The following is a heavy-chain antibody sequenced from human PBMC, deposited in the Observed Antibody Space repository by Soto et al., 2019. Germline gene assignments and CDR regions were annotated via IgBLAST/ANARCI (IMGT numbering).Heavy chain of an antibody. J-gene: IGHJ4*02. V-gene: IGHV3-23*01. CDR3: AKDSGGWYVY. CDR2: ISGSGGST. CDR1: GFTFSSYA. Sequence: ASGFTFSSYAMSWVRQAPGKGLEWVSAISGSGGSTYYADSVKGRFTISRDNSKNTLYLQMNSLRAEDTAVYYCAKDSGGWYVYWGQGTLVTVSS. D-gene: IGHD6-19*01.